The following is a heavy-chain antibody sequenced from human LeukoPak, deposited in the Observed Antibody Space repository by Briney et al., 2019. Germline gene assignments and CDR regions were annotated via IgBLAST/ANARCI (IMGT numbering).Heavy chain of an antibody. D-gene: IGHD5-24*01. CDR1: GFTVSSNY. J-gene: IGHJ4*02. CDR3: ARTPGEGYNYPFDY. Sequence: GGSLRLSCAASGFTVSSNYMSWVRQAPGKGLEWVSVIYSGGSTYYADSVKGRFTISRDNSKNTLYLQMNSLRAEDTAVYYCARTPGEGYNYPFDYWGQGTLVTVSS. V-gene: IGHV3-66*01. CDR2: IYSGGST.